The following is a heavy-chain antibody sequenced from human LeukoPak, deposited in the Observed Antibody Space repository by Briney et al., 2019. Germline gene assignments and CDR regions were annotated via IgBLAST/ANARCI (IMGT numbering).Heavy chain of an antibody. D-gene: IGHD3-16*01. CDR3: ARAVITFGGAVAKGFDC. J-gene: IGHJ4*02. Sequence: PSETLSLTCAVYGGSFSGYYWSWIRQPPGKGLEWIGEINHSGSTNYNPSLKSRVTISVDTSKNQFSLKLSSVTAADTAVYYCARAVITFGGAVAKGFDCWGQGTLVTVSS. CDR2: INHSGST. CDR1: GGSFSGYY. V-gene: IGHV4-34*01.